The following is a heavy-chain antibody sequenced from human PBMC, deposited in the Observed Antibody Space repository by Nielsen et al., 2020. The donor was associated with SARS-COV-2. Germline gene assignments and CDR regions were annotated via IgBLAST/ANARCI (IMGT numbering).Heavy chain of an antibody. J-gene: IGHJ1*01. D-gene: IGHD3-22*01. CDR3: ARVKGVTMIGYFHH. CDR2: INPSDDST. Sequence: ASVKVSCKTSGYTFVDYYIHWMRQAPGQGLEWLGMINPSDDSTVYAKKFEYRLTMTRDASTSTVYMHLSSLIFEDSAMYYCARVKGVTMIGYFHHWGQGTLVTVSS. CDR1: GYTFVDYY. V-gene: IGHV1-46*01.